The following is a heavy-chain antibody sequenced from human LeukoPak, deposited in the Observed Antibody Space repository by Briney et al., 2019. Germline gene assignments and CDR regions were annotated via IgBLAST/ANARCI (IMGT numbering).Heavy chain of an antibody. V-gene: IGHV3-23*01. CDR2: LTGDGNT. J-gene: IGHJ4*02. CDR3: AKVKWKLIGYLDY. D-gene: IGHD1-20*01. Sequence: GGSLRLSCAASGFTFTSYAMSWVRQAPGKGLEWVSVLTGDGNTYYADSVKGRFTNSRDDSKNTLFLQMNSLRAEDTAVYFCAKVKWKLIGYLDYWGQGTLVTVSS. CDR1: GFTFTSYA.